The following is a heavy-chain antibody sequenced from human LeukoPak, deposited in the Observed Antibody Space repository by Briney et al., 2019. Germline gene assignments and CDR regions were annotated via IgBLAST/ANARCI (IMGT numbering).Heavy chain of an antibody. J-gene: IGHJ5*02. Sequence: PSETLSLTCAVYGGSFSGYYWSWIRQPPGKGLEWIGYIYHSGSTYYNPSLKSRVTISVDRSKNQFSLKLSSVTAADTAVYYCARESGGFDPWGQGTLVTVSS. D-gene: IGHD3-10*01. CDR3: ARESGGFDP. CDR1: GGSFSGYY. V-gene: IGHV4-34*01. CDR2: IYHSGST.